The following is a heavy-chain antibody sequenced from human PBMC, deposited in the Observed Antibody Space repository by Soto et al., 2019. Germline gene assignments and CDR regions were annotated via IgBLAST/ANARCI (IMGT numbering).Heavy chain of an antibody. CDR3: AREGADAYYYDSSGYSNWFDP. CDR1: GGSISSSNW. CDR2: IYHSGST. J-gene: IGHJ5*02. D-gene: IGHD3-22*01. Sequence: SETLSLTCAVSGGSISSSNWWSWVRQPPGKGLEWIGEIYHSGSTNYNPSPKSRVTISVDKSKNQFSLKLSSVTAADTAVYYCAREGADAYYYDSSGYSNWFDPWGQGTLVTVSS. V-gene: IGHV4-4*02.